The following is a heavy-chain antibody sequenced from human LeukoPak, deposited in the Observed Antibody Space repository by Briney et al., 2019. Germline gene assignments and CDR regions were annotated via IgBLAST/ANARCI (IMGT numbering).Heavy chain of an antibody. Sequence: GGSLRLSCAASGFTFSSYSMNWVRQAPGKGLVWVSRINSDGSSTSYADSVKGRFTISRDNAKNTLYLQMNSLRAEDTAVYYCARDADIVATVFDYWGQGTLVTVSS. CDR2: INSDGSST. V-gene: IGHV3-74*01. J-gene: IGHJ4*02. D-gene: IGHD5-12*01. CDR1: GFTFSSYS. CDR3: ARDADIVATVFDY.